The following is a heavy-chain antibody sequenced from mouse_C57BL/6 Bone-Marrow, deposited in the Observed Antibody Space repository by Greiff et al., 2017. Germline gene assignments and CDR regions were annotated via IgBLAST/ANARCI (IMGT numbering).Heavy chain of an antibody. CDR1: GYTFTSYG. CDR3: ARGGVTTWVAY. D-gene: IGHD2-5*01. CDR2: IYPRSGNT. J-gene: IGHJ3*01. V-gene: IGHV1-81*01. Sequence: VQLQESGAELARPGASVKLSCKASGYTFTSYGISWVKQRTGPGLEWIGEIYPRSGNTYYNEKFKGKATLTADTSSSTAYMVLRSLTSEDSAVYFCARGGVTTWVAYWGQGTLVTVSA.